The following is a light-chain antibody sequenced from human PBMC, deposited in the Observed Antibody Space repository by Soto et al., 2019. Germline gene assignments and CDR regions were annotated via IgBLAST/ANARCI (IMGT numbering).Light chain of an antibody. CDR3: SSFTGSSYV. Sequence: QSALTQPASVSGSPGQSITISCIGTSSDVGNNNYVSWYQQNPGKAPKVMICDVTNRPSGVSNRFSGSKSGNTASLTISGLQAEDEADYYCSSFTGSSYVFGTGTKVTVL. V-gene: IGLV2-14*01. CDR1: SSDVGNNNY. CDR2: DVT. J-gene: IGLJ1*01.